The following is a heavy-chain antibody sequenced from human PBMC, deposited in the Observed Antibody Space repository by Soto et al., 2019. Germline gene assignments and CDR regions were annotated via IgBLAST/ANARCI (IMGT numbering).Heavy chain of an antibody. Sequence: GESLKTSCKVSGYTFTNYWIGWVRQVAAKGLEWMTLVQPGDSDTRYSPCFQGLVTVSADKSISTAYRQWSSLKASETAIYCCARRSQWGRDFDYWGQGTLVTVSS. CDR3: ARRSQWGRDFDY. CDR1: GYTFTNYW. V-gene: IGHV5-51*01. D-gene: IGHD1-26*01. J-gene: IGHJ4*02. CDR2: VQPGDSDT.